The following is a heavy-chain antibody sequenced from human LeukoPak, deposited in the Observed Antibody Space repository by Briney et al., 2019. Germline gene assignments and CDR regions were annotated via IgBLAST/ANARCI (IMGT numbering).Heavy chain of an antibody. J-gene: IGHJ4*02. V-gene: IGHV4-34*01. Sequence: PSETLSLTCAVYGGSFSGYYWSWIRQPPGKGLEWIGEINHSGSTNYNPSLKSRVTISVDTSKNQFSLKLSSVTAADTAVYYCATGGITGTTDYWGQGTLVTVSS. CDR2: INHSGST. D-gene: IGHD1-7*01. CDR1: GGSFSGYY. CDR3: ATGGITGTTDY.